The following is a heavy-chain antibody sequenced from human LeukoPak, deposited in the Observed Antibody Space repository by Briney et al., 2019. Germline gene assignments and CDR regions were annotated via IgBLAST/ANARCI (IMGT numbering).Heavy chain of an antibody. V-gene: IGHV3-9*01. CDR2: ISWNSGTI. CDR3: ANGDYDSSGYYYGGDYFDY. J-gene: IGHJ4*02. Sequence: GRSLRPSCAASGFTFADYAMHWVRQVPGKGLEWVSGISWNSGTIGYADSVKGRFTISRDNAKNSLSLQMNSLRAEDTAVYYCANGDYDSSGYYYGGDYFDYWGQGTLVTVSS. D-gene: IGHD3-22*01. CDR1: GFTFADYA.